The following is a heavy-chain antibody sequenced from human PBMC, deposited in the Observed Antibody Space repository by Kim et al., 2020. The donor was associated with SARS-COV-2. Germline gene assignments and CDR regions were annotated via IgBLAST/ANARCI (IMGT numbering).Heavy chain of an antibody. J-gene: IGHJ5*02. Sequence: GGSLRLSCAASGFTFSSYAMSWVRQAPGKGLEWVSAISGSGGSTYYADSVKGRFTISRDNSKNTLYLQMNSLRAEDTAVYYCAKKPYRAAAGTSWFDPWGQGTLVTVSS. CDR3: AKKPYRAAAGTSWFDP. CDR2: ISGSGGST. CDR1: GFTFSSYA. V-gene: IGHV3-23*01. D-gene: IGHD6-13*01.